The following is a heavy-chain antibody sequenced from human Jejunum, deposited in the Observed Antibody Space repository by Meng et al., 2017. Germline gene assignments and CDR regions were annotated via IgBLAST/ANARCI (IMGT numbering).Heavy chain of an antibody. CDR1: GFSLSTSGVG. D-gene: IGHD2-15*01. Sequence: QITLKESGPSRVKPTQTLALICPFSGFSLSTSGVGVGWIRQSTGKALEWLAVIYWDNDKRYSPSLKNRLTIDKDTSKNEVVLTMTNMDPVDTATYYCAHRRISGSPWDGGDFDYWGQGTLVTVSS. J-gene: IGHJ4*02. CDR2: IYWDNDK. V-gene: IGHV2-5*02. CDR3: AHRRISGSPWDGGDFDY.